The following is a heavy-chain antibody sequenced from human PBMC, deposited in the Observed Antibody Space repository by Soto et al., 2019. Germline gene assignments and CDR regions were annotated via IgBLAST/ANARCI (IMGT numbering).Heavy chain of an antibody. Sequence: EVQLVESGGGLVQPGGSLRLSCAASGFTFSSYSMHWVRQAPGKGLEWVSYISSSSGNTVYYAGSVRGRFTISRDNAENSLYLQMNGLRDEDTAIYYCAREVLFWSGPDYWGQGTQVTVSS. J-gene: IGHJ4*02. D-gene: IGHD3-3*01. CDR1: GFTFSSYS. CDR2: ISSSSGNTV. V-gene: IGHV3-48*02. CDR3: AREVLFWSGPDY.